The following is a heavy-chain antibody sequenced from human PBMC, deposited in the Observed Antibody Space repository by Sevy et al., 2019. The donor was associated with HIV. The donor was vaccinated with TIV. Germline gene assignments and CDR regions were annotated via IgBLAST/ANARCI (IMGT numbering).Heavy chain of an antibody. Sequence: GGSLRLSCAASGFTFSHYGMHWVRQAPGKGLEWVTFIQCDGNNKYYADSVKGRFTISRDNSKNMFFLQMNDLRAEDTDLYYCAKNTAAAGVGGFDYWGQGALVTVSS. J-gene: IGHJ4*02. D-gene: IGHD6-13*01. CDR3: AKNTAAAGVGGFDY. V-gene: IGHV3-30*02. CDR2: IQCDGNNK. CDR1: GFTFSHYG.